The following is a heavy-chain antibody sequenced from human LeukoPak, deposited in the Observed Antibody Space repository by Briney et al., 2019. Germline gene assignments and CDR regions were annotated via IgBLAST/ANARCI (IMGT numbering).Heavy chain of an antibody. J-gene: IGHJ4*02. CDR1: GFTFSSYA. D-gene: IGHD4-23*01. V-gene: IGHV3-23*01. CDR2: ISGSGGST. Sequence: GGSLRLSCAASGFTFSSYAMSWVRQAPGKGLEWVSAISGSGGSTYYADSVKGRFTISRDNSKNTLHLQMNSLRAEDTAVYYCASPPRTMVVINLFDYWGQGTLVTVSS. CDR3: ASPPRTMVVINLFDY.